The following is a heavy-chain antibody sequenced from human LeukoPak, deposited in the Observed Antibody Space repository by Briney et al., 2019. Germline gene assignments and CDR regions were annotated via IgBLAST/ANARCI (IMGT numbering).Heavy chain of an antibody. CDR1: GFPFSNYG. D-gene: IGHD3-10*01. V-gene: IGHV3-23*01. J-gene: IGHJ4*02. CDR3: AKGTIGRFGEFSY. Sequence: GGSLRLSCAASGFPFSNYGMNWVRQAPGKGLEWVSGISGSGGSTYYADSVKGRFTISRDNSKNTLYLQMNSLRAEDTAVYYCAKGTIGRFGEFSYWGQGTLVTVSS. CDR2: ISGSGGST.